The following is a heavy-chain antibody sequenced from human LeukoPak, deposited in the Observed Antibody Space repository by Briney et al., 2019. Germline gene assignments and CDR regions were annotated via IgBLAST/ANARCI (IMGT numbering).Heavy chain of an antibody. CDR2: IIPIFGTA. V-gene: IGHV1-69*13. D-gene: IGHD6-13*01. CDR3: ARRLQAYSSSWGDLQH. CDR1: GGTFSSYS. Sequence: SVKVSCKASGGTFSSYSISWVRQAPGQGLEWMGGIIPIFGTANYAQKFQGRVTITADESTSTAYMELSSLRSEDTAVYYCARRLQAYSSSWGDLQHWGQGTLVTVSS. J-gene: IGHJ1*01.